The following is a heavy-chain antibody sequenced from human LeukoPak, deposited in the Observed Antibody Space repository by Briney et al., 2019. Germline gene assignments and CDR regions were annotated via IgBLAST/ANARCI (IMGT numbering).Heavy chain of an antibody. J-gene: IGHJ4*02. D-gene: IGHD2-2*01. CDR2: INPNSGGT. CDR3: ARGYCSSTSCYGAGY. Sequence: ASVKVSCKASGYTFTGYYMHWVRQAPGRGLEWMGWINPNSGGTNYAQKFQGRVTMTRDTSISTAYMELSRLRSDDTAVYYCARGYCSSTSCYGAGYWGQGTLVTVSS. V-gene: IGHV1-2*02. CDR1: GYTFTGYY.